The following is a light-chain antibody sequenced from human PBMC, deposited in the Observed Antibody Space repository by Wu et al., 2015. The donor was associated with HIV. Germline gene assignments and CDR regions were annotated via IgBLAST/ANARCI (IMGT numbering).Light chain of an antibody. V-gene: IGKV1-5*03. J-gene: IGKJ3*01. Sequence: DIQMTQSPSTLSASVGDRVTITCRASQSISSWLAWYQQKPGKAPKLLIYKASNLESGVPSRFSGRGSGTEFTLTISSLQPDDFATYYCQQYNNYVTFGPGTRVDI. CDR3: QQYNNYVT. CDR1: QSISSW. CDR2: KAS.